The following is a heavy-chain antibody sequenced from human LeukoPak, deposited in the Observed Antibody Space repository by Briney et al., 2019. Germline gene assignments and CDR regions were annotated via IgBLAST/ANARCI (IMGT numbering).Heavy chain of an antibody. Sequence: ASVKVSCKASGYTFTSYGISWVRQAPGQGFEWLGWISAYNGNTNYAQKLQGRVTMTTDTSTSTAYMELRSLRSDDTAVCYCARDPPGGYCSSTSCTNWFDPWGQGTLVTVSS. CDR3: ARDPPGGYCSSTSCTNWFDP. V-gene: IGHV1-18*01. J-gene: IGHJ5*02. D-gene: IGHD2-2*01. CDR2: ISAYNGNT. CDR1: GYTFTSYG.